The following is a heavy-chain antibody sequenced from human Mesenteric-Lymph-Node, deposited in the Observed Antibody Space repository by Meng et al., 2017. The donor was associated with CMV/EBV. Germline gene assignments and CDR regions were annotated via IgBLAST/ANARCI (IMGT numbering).Heavy chain of an antibody. CDR2: ISDNGADT. CDR1: GISCSSNA. V-gene: IGHV3-64*01. D-gene: IGHD3-22*01. CDR3: AREDSPGSNWFDP. J-gene: IGHJ5*02. Sequence: ASGISCSSNAMNWVRQATGRGLESVSAISDNGADTYYANCVRSRFTISRDNSRNTLYLEMGSLRAEDTAVYYCAREDSPGSNWFDPWGQGTLVTVSS.